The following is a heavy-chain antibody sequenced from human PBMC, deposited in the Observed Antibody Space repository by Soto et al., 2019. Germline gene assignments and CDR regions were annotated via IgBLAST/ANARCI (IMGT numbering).Heavy chain of an antibody. CDR3: AHRMIAAAGRYFDY. CDR1: GFSLSTSGVG. J-gene: IGHJ4*02. Sequence: QITLKESGPTLVKPTQTLTLTCTFSGFSLSTSGVGVGWIRQPPGKALEWLALIYWDDDNRYSPSLKSRLTITNDTSKNQVVLTMTNMDPVDTATYYCAHRMIAAAGRYFDYWGQGTLVTVSS. CDR2: IYWDDDN. V-gene: IGHV2-5*02. D-gene: IGHD6-13*01.